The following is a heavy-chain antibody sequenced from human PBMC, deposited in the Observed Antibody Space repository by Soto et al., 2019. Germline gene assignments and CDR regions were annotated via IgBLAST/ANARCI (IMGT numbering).Heavy chain of an antibody. CDR2: IYYSGST. Sequence: PSETLSLTCTVSGGSISRYYWSWIRQPPGKGLEWIGYIYYSGSTNYNPSLKSRVTISVDTSKNQFSLKLSSVTAADTAVYYCARAHYDILTGYYLDYYYYYMDVWGKGTTVTVSS. D-gene: IGHD3-9*01. V-gene: IGHV4-59*01. CDR1: GGSISRYY. CDR3: ARAHYDILTGYYLDYYYYYMDV. J-gene: IGHJ6*03.